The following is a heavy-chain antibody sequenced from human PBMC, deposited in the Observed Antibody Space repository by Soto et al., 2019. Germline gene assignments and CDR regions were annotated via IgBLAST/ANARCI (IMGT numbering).Heavy chain of an antibody. J-gene: IGHJ4*02. V-gene: IGHV4-30-4*01. CDR2: IYYSGTT. CDR1: GGSVSNGDYY. Sequence: SETLSLTCTVSGGSVSNGDYYWSWIRQPPGKGLEWIGYIYYSGTTFYNPSLKSRVTISIDTSKNQFSLKLSSVTAADTAVYYCARSHITIFGVVIIPRYFDYWGQGTLVTVSS. CDR3: ARSHITIFGVVIIPRYFDY. D-gene: IGHD3-3*01.